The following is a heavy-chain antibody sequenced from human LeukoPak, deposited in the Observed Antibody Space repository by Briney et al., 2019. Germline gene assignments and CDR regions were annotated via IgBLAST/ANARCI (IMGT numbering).Heavy chain of an antibody. V-gene: IGHV3-21*04. CDR3: AREVYYYGSNDYYYKIAFDI. CDR1: GFTFSSYG. CDR2: ISSSGTYV. J-gene: IGHJ3*02. D-gene: IGHD3-22*01. Sequence: PGGSLRLSCAASGFTFSSYGMSWVRQTPGKGLEWVSSISSSGTYVYYTDSLKGRFTISRDNAKNSLYLQLNSLRAEKTAVYYGAREVYYYGSNDYYYKIAFDIWGQGTMVTVSS.